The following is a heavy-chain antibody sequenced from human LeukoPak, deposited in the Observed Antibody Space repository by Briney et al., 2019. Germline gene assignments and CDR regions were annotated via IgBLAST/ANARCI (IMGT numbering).Heavy chain of an antibody. CDR2: IYYSGST. CDR1: GGSISSYY. V-gene: IGHV4-59*01. D-gene: IGHD6-13*01. CDR3: ARVLSPMYSSSWYGAGGFDP. J-gene: IGHJ5*02. Sequence: SETLSLTCTVSGGSISSYYWSWIRQPPGQGLEWIGYIYYSGSTNYNPSLKSRVTISVDTSKNQFSLKLSSVTAADTAVYYCARVLSPMYSSSWYGAGGFDPWGQGTLVTVSS.